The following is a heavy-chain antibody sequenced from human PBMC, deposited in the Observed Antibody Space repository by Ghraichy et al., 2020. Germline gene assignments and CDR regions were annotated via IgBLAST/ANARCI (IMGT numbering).Heavy chain of an antibody. CDR3: ARAGCGGDCGYTRSYYYYYYMDV. CDR2: ISSSSSTI. D-gene: IGHD2-21*01. Sequence: GESLNISCAASGFTFSSYSMNWVRQAPGKGLEWVSYISSSSSTIYYADSVKGRFTISRDNAKNSLYLQMNSLRAEDTAVSYCARAGCGGDCGYTRSYYYYYYMDVWGKGTTVTVSS. CDR1: GFTFSSYS. V-gene: IGHV3-48*01. J-gene: IGHJ6*03.